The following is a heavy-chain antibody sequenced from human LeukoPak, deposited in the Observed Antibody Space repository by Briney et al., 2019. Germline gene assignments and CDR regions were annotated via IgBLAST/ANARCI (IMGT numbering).Heavy chain of an antibody. V-gene: IGHV3-23*01. CDR1: GFTFSSYG. D-gene: IGHD3-10*01. CDR3: AKDHKYYYGSGSYLGY. Sequence: PGGSLRLSCAASGFTFSSYGMSWVRQAPGKGLEWVSAISGSGGSTYYADSVKGRFTISRDNSKNTLYLQMNSLRAEDTAVYYCAKDHKYYYGSGSYLGYWGQGTLVTVSS. CDR2: ISGSGGST. J-gene: IGHJ4*02.